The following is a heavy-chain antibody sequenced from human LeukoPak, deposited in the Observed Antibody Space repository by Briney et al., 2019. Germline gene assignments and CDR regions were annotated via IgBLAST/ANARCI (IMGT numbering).Heavy chain of an antibody. CDR1: GFTFSSYG. V-gene: IGHV3-30*18. J-gene: IGHJ6*02. CDR3: AKDGVAARRNYYYYYGMDV. CDR2: ISYDGSNK. Sequence: GGSLRLSCAASGFTFSSYGMHWVRQAPGKGLEWVAVISYDGSNKYYADSVKGRFTISRDNSKNTLYLQMNSLRAEDTAVYYCAKDGVAARRNYYYYYGMDVWGQGTTVTVSS. D-gene: IGHD6-6*01.